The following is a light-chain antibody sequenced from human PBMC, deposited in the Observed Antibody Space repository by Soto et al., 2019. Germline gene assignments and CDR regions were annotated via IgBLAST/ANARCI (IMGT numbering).Light chain of an antibody. CDR3: QKYNSAPYT. CDR2: AAS. CDR1: QGISTY. V-gene: IGKV1-27*01. Sequence: DIQMTQSPSSLSASVGDRVTITCRASQGISTYLAWYQQKPGKVPKLLIYAASTLQSGVPSRFSGSGSGTDFTLTISSLQTEDVATYYWQKYNSAPYTFGQGTKLEIK. J-gene: IGKJ2*01.